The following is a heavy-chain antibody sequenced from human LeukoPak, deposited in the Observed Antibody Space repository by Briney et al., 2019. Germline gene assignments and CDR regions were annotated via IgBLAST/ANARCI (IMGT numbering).Heavy chain of an antibody. Sequence: SETLSLTCAVSGGSISSGYWCSWVRQPPMKGLEWIGEIIDSGSTNYNPSLKGRITISLDKTKNQFSLNVNSVTAADTAVYYCATYGPTSGGYTFEYWGQGILVTVSS. J-gene: IGHJ4*02. D-gene: IGHD2-15*01. CDR2: IIDSGST. V-gene: IGHV4-4*02. CDR1: GGSISSGYW. CDR3: ATYGPTSGGYTFEY.